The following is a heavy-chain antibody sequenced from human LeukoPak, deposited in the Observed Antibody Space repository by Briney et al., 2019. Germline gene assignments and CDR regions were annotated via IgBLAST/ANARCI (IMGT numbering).Heavy chain of an antibody. CDR1: GGSISSGGYY. V-gene: IGHV4-31*03. J-gene: IGHJ4*02. CDR2: IYYSGST. D-gene: IGHD3-22*01. CDR3: ARVVIPYYFDY. Sequence: SETLSLTCTVSGGSISSGGYYWSWIRQHPGKGLEWIGYIYYSGSTYYNPSLKSRVTISVDTSKNQFSLKLSSVTAAYTAVYYCARVVIPYYFDYWGQGTLVTVSS.